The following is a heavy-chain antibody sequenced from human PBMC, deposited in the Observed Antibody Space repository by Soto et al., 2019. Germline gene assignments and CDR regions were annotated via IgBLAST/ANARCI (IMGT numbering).Heavy chain of an antibody. CDR2: KHHSGST. CDR3: AYSSGWWRLDV. D-gene: IGHD6-19*01. J-gene: IGHJ6*02. V-gene: IGHV4-4*02. CDR1: GASINNYYW. Sequence: QLHLQESGARLMNPSATLFLTCGVCGASINNYYWWTGGRPPPGRGLEWMGEKHHSGSTNYNLSLKSRVSISLDKSKNQFSLILSSVTAADTAVYYCAYSSGWWRLDVWGQGTTVTVSS.